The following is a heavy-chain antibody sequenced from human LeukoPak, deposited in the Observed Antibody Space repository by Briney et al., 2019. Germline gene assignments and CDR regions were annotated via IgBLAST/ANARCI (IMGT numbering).Heavy chain of an antibody. CDR3: ARDKGTATSFFDY. V-gene: IGHV4-59*01. Sequence: SETLSLTCPVSGGSISSYYWSWIRQPPGKGLEWIGYIYYSGSTNYNPSLKSRVTIPVDTSKNQFSLKLSSVTAADAAVYYCARDKGTATSFFDYWGQGTLVTVSS. CDR1: GGSISSYY. D-gene: IGHD5-12*01. J-gene: IGHJ4*02. CDR2: IYYSGST.